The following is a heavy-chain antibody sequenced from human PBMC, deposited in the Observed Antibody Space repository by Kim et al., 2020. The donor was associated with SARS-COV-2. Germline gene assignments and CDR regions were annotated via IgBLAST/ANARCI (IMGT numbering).Heavy chain of an antibody. D-gene: IGHD6-13*01. Sequence: YADSVMGRFTISRENSRDTLYLQMNSLRAEDTAGYYCAKDAYSSSWYGGYWGQGTLVAVSS. CDR3: AKDAYSSSWYGGY. J-gene: IGHJ4*02. V-gene: IGHV3-30*02.